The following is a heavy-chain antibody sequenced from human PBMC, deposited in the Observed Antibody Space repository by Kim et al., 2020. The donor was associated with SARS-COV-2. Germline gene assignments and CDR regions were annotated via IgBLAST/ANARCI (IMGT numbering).Heavy chain of an antibody. Sequence: GGSLRLSCAASGFTFSSYGMHWVRQAPGKGLEWVAVIWYDGSNKYYADSVKGRFTISRDNSKNTLYLQMNSLRAEDTAVYYCARDLHRKILAAAGTGIDYWGQGTLVTVSS. CDR1: GFTFSSYG. V-gene: IGHV3-33*01. J-gene: IGHJ4*02. CDR2: IWYDGSNK. D-gene: IGHD6-13*01. CDR3: ARDLHRKILAAAGTGIDY.